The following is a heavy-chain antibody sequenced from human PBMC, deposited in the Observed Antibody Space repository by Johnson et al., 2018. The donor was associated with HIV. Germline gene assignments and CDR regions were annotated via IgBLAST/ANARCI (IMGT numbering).Heavy chain of an antibody. CDR3: ARSRHGGIQPSDAFDV. CDR1: GFTFSDYY. Sequence: QVQLVESGGGLVQPGGSLRLSCAASGFTFSDYYMSWIRQAPGKGLEWVSYISGSGSIIYSTDSVQGRFTISRDNVKNSLYLQMDSLRPEDTAVYYCARSRHGGIQPSDAFDVWGQGTMVTVSS. V-gene: IGHV3-11*04. J-gene: IGHJ3*01. D-gene: IGHD3-16*01. CDR2: ISGSGSII.